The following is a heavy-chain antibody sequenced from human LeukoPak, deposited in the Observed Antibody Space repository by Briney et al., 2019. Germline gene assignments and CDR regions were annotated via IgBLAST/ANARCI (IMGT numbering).Heavy chain of an antibody. CDR3: ARHFWGAFDI. J-gene: IGHJ3*02. D-gene: IGHD3-3*02. CDR1: GGSVSSGGYY. V-gene: IGHV4-61*08. Sequence: SETLSLTCTVSGGSVSSGGYYWSWIRQPPGKGLEWIGYIYYSGSTNYNPSLKSRVTISVDTSKNQFSLKLSSVTAADTAVYYCARHFWGAFDIWGQGTMVTVSS. CDR2: IYYSGST.